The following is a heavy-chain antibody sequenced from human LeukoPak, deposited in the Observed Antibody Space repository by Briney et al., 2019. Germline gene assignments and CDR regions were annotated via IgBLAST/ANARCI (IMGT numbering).Heavy chain of an antibody. Sequence: TSETLSLTCTVSDDSISNTYYYWVWIRQPPGKGLEWIGTIYYDGRTYYNPSLKSRVTTSLDTSKNQFSLNLNSVTATDTAVYYCTRRSHCEGGSRPPVWGQGTTVTVSS. CDR1: DDSISNTYYY. CDR2: IYYDGRT. J-gene: IGHJ6*02. D-gene: IGHD2-15*01. V-gene: IGHV4-39*01. CDR3: TRRSHCEGGSRPPV.